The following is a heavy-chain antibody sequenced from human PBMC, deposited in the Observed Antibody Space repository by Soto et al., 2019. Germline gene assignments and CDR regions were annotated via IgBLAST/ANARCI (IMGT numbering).Heavy chain of an antibody. CDR1: GYSCTSYW. V-gene: IGHV5-51*01. D-gene: IGHD1-7*01. CDR2: IYPGDSDT. CDR3: AKGQLELRGVWFDP. J-gene: IGHJ5*02. Sequence: PGESLKISCKGSGYSCTSYWIGWVRQMPGKGLEWMGIIYPGDSDTRYSPSFQGQVTISADNSKNTLYLQMNSLRAEDTAVYYCAKGQLELRGVWFDPWGQGTLVTVSS.